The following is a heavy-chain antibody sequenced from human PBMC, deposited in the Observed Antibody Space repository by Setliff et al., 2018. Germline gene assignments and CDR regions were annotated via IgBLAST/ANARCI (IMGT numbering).Heavy chain of an antibody. CDR1: GGSISSYY. CDR2: INHSGIT. Sequence: ETLSLTCTVSGGSISSYYWSWIRQPPWKGLEWIGEINHSGITNYNPSLKSRVTMSIDTSKNQFSLNLNSVTAADTAVYYCARQPYSTTYYYYYYYMDVWGKGTTVTVSS. J-gene: IGHJ6*03. CDR3: ARQPYSTTYYYYYYYMDV. V-gene: IGHV4-34*01. D-gene: IGHD6-13*01.